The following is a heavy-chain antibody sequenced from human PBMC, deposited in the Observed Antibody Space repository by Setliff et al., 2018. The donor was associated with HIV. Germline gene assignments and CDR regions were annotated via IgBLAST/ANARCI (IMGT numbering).Heavy chain of an antibody. J-gene: IGHJ2*01. CDR3: ARYNYGYRWYLDL. CDR1: GFTVSSNE. D-gene: IGHD5-18*01. V-gene: IGHV3-30*04. Sequence: GESLKISCAASGFTVSSNEMSWVRQAPGKGLEWVAVISYAGSNEYYGDSVKGRFTISRDNSKNTLYLQMNSLRAEDTAVYYCARYNYGYRWYLDLWGRGTLVTVSS. CDR2: ISYAGSNE.